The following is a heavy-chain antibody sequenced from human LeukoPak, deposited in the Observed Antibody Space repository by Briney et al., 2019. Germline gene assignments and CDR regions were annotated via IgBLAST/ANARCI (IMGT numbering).Heavy chain of an antibody. CDR2: INPNSGGT. Sequence: ASVKVSCKASGYTFTGYYMHWVRQAPGQGLEWMGWINPNSGGTNYAQKFQGRVTMTRDTSISTAYMELSSLRSEDTAVYYCARVRGYGSGSYFDDGVYDYWGQGTLVTVSS. CDR3: ARVRGYGSGSYFDDGVYDY. D-gene: IGHD3-10*01. J-gene: IGHJ4*02. V-gene: IGHV1-2*02. CDR1: GYTFTGYY.